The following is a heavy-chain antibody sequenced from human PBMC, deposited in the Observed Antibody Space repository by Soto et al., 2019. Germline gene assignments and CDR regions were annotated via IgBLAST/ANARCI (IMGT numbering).Heavy chain of an antibody. Sequence: GGSLRLSCAASGFTFSSYDMHWVRQATGKGLEWVSAIGTAGDTYYPGSVKGRFTISRENAKNSLYLQMNSLRAGDTAVYYCARYQWLAGYDYWGQGTLVTVSS. V-gene: IGHV3-13*01. J-gene: IGHJ4*02. CDR1: GFTFSSYD. CDR2: IGTAGDT. CDR3: ARYQWLAGYDY. D-gene: IGHD6-19*01.